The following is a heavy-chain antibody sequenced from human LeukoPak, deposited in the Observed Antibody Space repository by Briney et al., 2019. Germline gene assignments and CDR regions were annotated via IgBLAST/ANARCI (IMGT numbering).Heavy chain of an antibody. CDR1: DGSLSSSTYY. V-gene: IGHV4-39*01. CDR2: IYYSGST. D-gene: IGHD1-26*01. J-gene: IGHJ4*02. Sequence: SETLSLTCTVSDGSLSSSTYYCGWLRQPPGKGLEWIGSIYYSGSTYYNPPLKSRVTMSVDTSKNQFSLKLSSVTAADTAVYYCARHIVGATMRIDYWGQGTLVTVSS. CDR3: ARHIVGATMRIDY.